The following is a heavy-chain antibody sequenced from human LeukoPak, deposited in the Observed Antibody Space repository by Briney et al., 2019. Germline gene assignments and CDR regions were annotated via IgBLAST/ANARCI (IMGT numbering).Heavy chain of an antibody. V-gene: IGHV3-74*01. CDR1: GFTFSNYW. Sequence: GGSLRLSCAGSGFTFSNYWMHWVRQATGKGLVWVSRINGDGSSISYADSVKGRFTISRDNAKNTMYLQINSLRAEDTAVFYCARGPSGSAYGLFDYWGQGTLVTVSS. D-gene: IGHD5-12*01. CDR3: ARGPSGSAYGLFDY. J-gene: IGHJ4*02. CDR2: INGDGSSI.